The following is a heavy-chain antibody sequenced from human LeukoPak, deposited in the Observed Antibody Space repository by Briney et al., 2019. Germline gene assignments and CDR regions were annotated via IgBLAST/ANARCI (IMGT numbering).Heavy chain of an antibody. Sequence: SETLSLTCTVSGGSISNYCWTWIRQPPGKGLEWIAYVYYSGSTNYNPSLKSRVSISVDTSKNQFSLELSSVTAADTAVYYCAGGRVWLAFDSWGQGTLLTVSS. D-gene: IGHD3-16*01. CDR3: AGGRVWLAFDS. V-gene: IGHV4-59*01. CDR2: VYYSGST. CDR1: GGSISNYC. J-gene: IGHJ4*02.